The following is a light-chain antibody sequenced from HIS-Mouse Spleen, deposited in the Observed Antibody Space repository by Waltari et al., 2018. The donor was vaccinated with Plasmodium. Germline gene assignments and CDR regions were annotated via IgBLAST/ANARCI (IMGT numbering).Light chain of an antibody. CDR1: KLGDKY. CDR3: QAWDSSTVV. V-gene: IGLV3-1*01. J-gene: IGLJ2*01. CDR2: QES. Sequence: SYELTQPPSVSVSPGQTASITCSGDKLGDKYACCYQQKPGQSPVLVIYQESKRPSGIRGRFSGSNSGNTATLTISGTQAMDEADYYCQAWDSSTVVFGGGTKLTVL.